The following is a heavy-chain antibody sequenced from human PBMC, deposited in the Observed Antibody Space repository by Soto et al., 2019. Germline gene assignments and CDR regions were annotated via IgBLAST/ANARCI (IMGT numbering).Heavy chain of an antibody. CDR1: GYTFTSYY. D-gene: IGHD4-4*01. Sequence: ASVKVSCKASGYTFTSYYMHWVRQAPGQGLEWMGIINPSGGSTSYAQKFQGRVTMTRDTSTSTVYMELSSLRSEDTAVYYCARDLGLDYSNFYFDYWGQGTLVTVPS. J-gene: IGHJ4*02. CDR2: INPSGGST. V-gene: IGHV1-46*01. CDR3: ARDLGLDYSNFYFDY.